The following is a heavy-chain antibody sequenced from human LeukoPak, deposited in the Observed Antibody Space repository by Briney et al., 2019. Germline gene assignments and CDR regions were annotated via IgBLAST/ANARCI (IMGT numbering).Heavy chain of an antibody. CDR1: GFTFNTYS. J-gene: IGHJ4*02. Sequence: PGGSLRLSCEASGFTFNTYSMNWARQAPGKGLERVSSIDSSGGYMFYADSVKGRFIISRDNAKDSLYLQMNSLRVEDTAVYYCLRGDRRDYWGQGTLVTVSS. CDR2: IDSSGGYM. CDR3: LRGDRRDY. V-gene: IGHV3-21*06.